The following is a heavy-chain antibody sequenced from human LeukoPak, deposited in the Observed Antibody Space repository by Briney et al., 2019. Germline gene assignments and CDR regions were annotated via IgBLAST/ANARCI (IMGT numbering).Heavy chain of an antibody. CDR1: GYSFTSYG. CDR2: ISGNNGNT. Sequence: ASVKVSRKASGYSFTSYGVSWVRQAPGQGLEWMAWISGNNGNTNYAQEYQGRLILTADTSTSTAYMELRSLRSDDTAVYYCASGREGYNPSDYWGQGTLVTVSS. D-gene: IGHD5-24*01. J-gene: IGHJ4*02. V-gene: IGHV1-18*01. CDR3: ASGREGYNPSDY.